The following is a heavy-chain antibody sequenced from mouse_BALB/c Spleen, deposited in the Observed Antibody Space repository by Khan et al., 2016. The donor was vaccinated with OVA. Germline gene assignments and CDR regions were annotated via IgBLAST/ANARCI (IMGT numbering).Heavy chain of an antibody. V-gene: IGHV2-9*02. J-gene: IGHJ2*01. CDR1: GFSLTSYG. CDR3: ARLEDI. Sequence: QVQLKQSGPGLVAPSQSLSITCTVSGFSLTSYGVHWVRQPPGKGLEWLGVIWAGGSTTYNSALMSRLSISKDNSKSHFFLKMNSLQTDDTAMYYCARLEDIWGQGTTLTVSS. D-gene: IGHD1-3*01. CDR2: IWAGGST.